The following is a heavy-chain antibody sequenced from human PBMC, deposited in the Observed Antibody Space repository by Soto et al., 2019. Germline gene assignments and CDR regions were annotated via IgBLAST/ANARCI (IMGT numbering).Heavy chain of an antibody. CDR1: GFTFSSYA. CDR3: AKEMTSGYYLFDY. V-gene: IGHV3-23*01. Sequence: GGSLRLSCAASGFTFSSYAMSWVRQTPGKGLEWVSTISGTGGSTYYPDSVKGRFTISRDNSKNTVYLQMNSLRAEDAAVYYCAKEMTSGYYLFDYWGQGTLVTVS. D-gene: IGHD3-22*01. J-gene: IGHJ4*02. CDR2: ISGTGGST.